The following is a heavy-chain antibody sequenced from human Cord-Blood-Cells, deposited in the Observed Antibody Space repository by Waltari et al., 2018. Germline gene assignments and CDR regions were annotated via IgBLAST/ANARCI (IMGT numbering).Heavy chain of an antibody. V-gene: IGHV4-34*01. Sequence: QVQLQQWGAGLLQPSETLSLTCAVYGGSFSGYYWSWIRQPPGKGLEWIGEINHSGSTNYNPSLKSRVTISVDTSKNQFSLKLSSVTAADTAVYYCARGRSITIFGVVIISHDAFDIWGQGTMVTVSS. CDR2: INHSGST. CDR1: GGSFSGYY. D-gene: IGHD3-3*01. CDR3: ARGRSITIFGVVIISHDAFDI. J-gene: IGHJ3*02.